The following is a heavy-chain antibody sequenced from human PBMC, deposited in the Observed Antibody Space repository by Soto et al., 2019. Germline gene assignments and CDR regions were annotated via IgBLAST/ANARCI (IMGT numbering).Heavy chain of an antibody. CDR3: ARDRQVAVAGTLDY. D-gene: IGHD6-19*01. Sequence: VQLVESGGGVVQPGRSLRLSCAASGFTFSSYGMHWVRQAPGKGLEWVAVIWYDGSNKYYADSVKGRFTISRDNSKNTLYLQMNSLRAEDTAVYYCARDRQVAVAGTLDYWGQGTLVTVSS. J-gene: IGHJ4*02. V-gene: IGHV3-33*01. CDR2: IWYDGSNK. CDR1: GFTFSSYG.